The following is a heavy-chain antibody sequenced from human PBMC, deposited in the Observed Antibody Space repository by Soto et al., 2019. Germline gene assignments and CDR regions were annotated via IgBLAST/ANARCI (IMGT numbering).Heavy chain of an antibody. CDR3: AKGKGVGATPDGANC. Sequence: EVQVLESGGGLVQPGGSLRLSCAASGFTFSRDGMNWVRQAPGKGLEWVSGIRSDGDTTYNTDSVKGRFTVSRDTSKNTVYLQMNSLRAEDTAIYYCAKGKGVGATPDGANCWGQGTLVTVSS. D-gene: IGHD1-26*01. CDR1: GFTFSRDG. V-gene: IGHV3-23*01. CDR2: IRSDGDTT. J-gene: IGHJ4*02.